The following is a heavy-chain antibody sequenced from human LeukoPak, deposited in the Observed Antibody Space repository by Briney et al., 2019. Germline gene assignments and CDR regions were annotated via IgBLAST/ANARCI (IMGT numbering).Heavy chain of an antibody. CDR2: ISSASNTI. Sequence: GGSLRLSCAASGFTFSSYSMNWVRQAPGKGLKWVSYISSASNTIYYADSVKGRFTISRDNAKNSLYLQMNSLRAEDTAMYYCARDGWFGDYNWFDPWGQGTLVTVSP. CDR3: ARDGWFGDYNWFDP. V-gene: IGHV3-48*01. CDR1: GFTFSSYS. J-gene: IGHJ5*02. D-gene: IGHD3-10*01.